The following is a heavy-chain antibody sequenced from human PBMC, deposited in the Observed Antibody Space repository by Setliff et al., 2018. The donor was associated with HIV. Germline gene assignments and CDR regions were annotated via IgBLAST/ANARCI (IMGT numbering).Heavy chain of an antibody. V-gene: IGHV4-38-2*02. CDR2: IYHVGTT. J-gene: IGHJ4*02. CDR3: ARDEIDGDYHGREARFDY. D-gene: IGHD4-17*01. Sequence: SETLSLTCTVSGYSMSGGYNWGWIRQSPEKGLEWIGNIYHVGTTYYNPSLKSRVTLSVDTSKDQLSLRLSSVTAADTAVYYCARDEIDGDYHGREARFDYWGQGTLVPSPQ. CDR1: GYSMSGGYN.